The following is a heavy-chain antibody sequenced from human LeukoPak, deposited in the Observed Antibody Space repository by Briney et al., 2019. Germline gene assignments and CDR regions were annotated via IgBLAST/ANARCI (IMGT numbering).Heavy chain of an antibody. V-gene: IGHV3-30*02. CDR1: GFTFSSYG. D-gene: IGHD2-2*01. CDR3: AKDLREYCSSTSCPTPFDY. Sequence: GGSLRLSCAASGFTFSSYGMHWVRQAPGKGLEWVAFIRYDGSNKYYADSVKGRFTISRDNSKNTLYLQMNSLRAEDTAVYYCAKDLREYCSSTSCPTPFDYWGQGTLVTVSS. CDR2: IRYDGSNK. J-gene: IGHJ4*02.